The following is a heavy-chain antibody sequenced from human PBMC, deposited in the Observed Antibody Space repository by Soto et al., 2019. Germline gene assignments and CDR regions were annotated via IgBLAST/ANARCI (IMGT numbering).Heavy chain of an antibody. V-gene: IGHV3-74*01. CDR3: ARNPLDIVVGGFDY. D-gene: IGHD2-15*01. J-gene: IGHJ4*02. Sequence: PGGSLRLSCAASGFTCSNYWMHWVRQAPGKGLVWVSHINSDGSSTTYADSVKGRFTISRDNAKNTLYLQMNSLRAEDTAVYYCARNPLDIVVGGFDYWGQGTLVTVSS. CDR1: GFTCSNYW. CDR2: INSDGSST.